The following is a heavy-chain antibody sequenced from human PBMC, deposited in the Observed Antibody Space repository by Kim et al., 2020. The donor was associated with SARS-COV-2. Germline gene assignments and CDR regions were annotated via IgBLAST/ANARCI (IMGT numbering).Heavy chain of an antibody. D-gene: IGHD2-2*01. CDR2: ISYDGSNK. V-gene: IGHV3-30*18. J-gene: IGHJ6*02. Sequence: GGSLRLSCAASGFTFSSYGMHWVRQAPGKGLEWVAVISYDGSNKYYADSVKGRFTISRDNSKNTLYLQMNSLRAEDTAVYYCAKDGGLGYCSSTSCYGPLDYYYYGMDVWGQGTTVTVSS. CDR1: GFTFSSYG. CDR3: AKDGGLGYCSSTSCYGPLDYYYYGMDV.